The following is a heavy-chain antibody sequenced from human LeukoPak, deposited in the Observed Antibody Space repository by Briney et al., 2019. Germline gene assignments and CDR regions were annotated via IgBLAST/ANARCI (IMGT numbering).Heavy chain of an antibody. CDR3: ARSGSYRQTPVPRRFDP. CDR2: INHSGST. J-gene: IGHJ5*02. V-gene: IGHV4-34*01. CDR1: GGSFSGYY. D-gene: IGHD3-16*02. Sequence: PSEALSLTCAVYGGSFSGYYWSWIRQPPGKGLEWIGEINHSGSTNYNPSLKSRVTISVDTSKNQFSLKLSSVTAADTAVYYCARSGSYRQTPVPRRFDPWGQGTLVTVSS.